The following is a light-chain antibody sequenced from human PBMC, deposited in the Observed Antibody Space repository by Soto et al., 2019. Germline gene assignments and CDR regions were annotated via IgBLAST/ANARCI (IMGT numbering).Light chain of an antibody. CDR3: ASWDDSLTGLWV. CDR2: RND. Sequence: QSVLTQPPTASGTPGQRVTISCSGSSSNIGNNYVYWYQHLPGTAPKLLIYRNDQRPSGVPDRFSGSKSGTSASLAVRGLRSDDEADYYCASWDDSLTGLWVFGGGTKVTVL. J-gene: IGLJ3*02. V-gene: IGLV1-47*01. CDR1: SSNIGNNY.